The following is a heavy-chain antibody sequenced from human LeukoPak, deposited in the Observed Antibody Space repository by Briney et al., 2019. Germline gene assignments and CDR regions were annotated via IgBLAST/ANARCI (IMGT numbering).Heavy chain of an antibody. V-gene: IGHV3-21*01. CDR2: ISSSSSYI. CDR3: ARDTDTAMVFGI. CDR1: GFTFSSYS. D-gene: IGHD5-18*01. J-gene: IGHJ3*02. Sequence: PGGSLRLSCAASGFTFSSYSMNWVRQAPGKGLEWVSSISSSSSYIFYADSVKGRFTISRDTAKNSLYLQMNSLRAEDTAVYYCARDTDTAMVFGIWGQGTMVTVSS.